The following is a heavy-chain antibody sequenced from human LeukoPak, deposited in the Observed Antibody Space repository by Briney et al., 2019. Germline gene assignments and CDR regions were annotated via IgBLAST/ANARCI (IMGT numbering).Heavy chain of an antibody. CDR3: ARDVFRAFDI. V-gene: IGHV1-69*04. J-gene: IGHJ3*02. CDR2: IIPILGIA. Sequence: SVKVSCQASGGTFRSYAISWVRQAPGQGLEWMGRIIPILGIANYAQKFQGRVTITADKSTSTAYMELSSLRSEDTAVYYCARDVFRAFDIWGQGTMVTVSS. CDR1: GGTFRSYA. D-gene: IGHD3-10*02.